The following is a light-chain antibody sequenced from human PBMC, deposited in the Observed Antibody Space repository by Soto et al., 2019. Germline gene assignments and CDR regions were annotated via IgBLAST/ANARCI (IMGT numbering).Light chain of an antibody. Sequence: VLTQSPGXXALXPXEXXXXXCRASQSVSSSSLAWYQQNPGQAPXLXIYGASSXATGIPDRFSGSGSGTDFTLTISRLEPEDFAVYYCQQYGTSPITFGQGTRLEIK. CDR1: QSVSSSS. CDR3: QQYGTSPIT. CDR2: GAS. J-gene: IGKJ5*01. V-gene: IGKV3-20*01.